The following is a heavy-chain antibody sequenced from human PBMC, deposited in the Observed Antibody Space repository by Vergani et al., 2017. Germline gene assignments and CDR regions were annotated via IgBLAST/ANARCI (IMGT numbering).Heavy chain of an antibody. CDR1: GYSFTSYW. J-gene: IGHJ4*02. Sequence: EVQLVQSGAEVKKPGESLKISCKGSGYSFTSYWIGWVRHMPGKGLEWMGIIYPGDSDTRYSLSFQGQVTISADKSISTAYLQWSSLKASDTAMYDCALFSCAGWYGDRTDDGWDQGTLVTVSS. CDR2: IYPGDSDT. V-gene: IGHV5-51*01. CDR3: ALFSCAGWYGDRTDDG. D-gene: IGHD6-19*01.